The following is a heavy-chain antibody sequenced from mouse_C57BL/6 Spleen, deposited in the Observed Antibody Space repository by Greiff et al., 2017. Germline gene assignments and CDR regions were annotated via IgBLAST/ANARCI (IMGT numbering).Heavy chain of an antibody. D-gene: IGHD1-1*01. V-gene: IGHV1-15*01. CDR2: IDPETGGT. CDR1: GYTFTDYE. Sequence: VQLQQSGAELVRPGASVTLSCKASGYTFTDYEMHWVKQTPVHGLEWIGAIDPETGGTAYNQKFKGKAILTADKSSSTAYMELRSLTSGDSAVYYCTRRGLYYYGSSLFDYWGQGTTLTVAS. J-gene: IGHJ2*01. CDR3: TRRGLYYYGSSLFDY.